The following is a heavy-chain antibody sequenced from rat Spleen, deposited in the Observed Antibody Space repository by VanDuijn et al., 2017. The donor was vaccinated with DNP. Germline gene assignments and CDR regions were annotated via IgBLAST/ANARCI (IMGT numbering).Heavy chain of an antibody. CDR3: ARQAPSGYGSFYFDY. CDR2: ISYDGSST. Sequence: EVQLVESGGDLVQPGRSLRLSCAASGFTFSDYNMAWVRQAPKKGLEWVATISYDGSSTYYRDSVKGRFTISRHNAKNSLYLQMNSLKSEDTATYYCARQAPSGYGSFYFDYWGQGVLVTVSS. V-gene: IGHV5-7*01. CDR1: GFTFSDYN. J-gene: IGHJ2*01. D-gene: IGHD4-3*01.